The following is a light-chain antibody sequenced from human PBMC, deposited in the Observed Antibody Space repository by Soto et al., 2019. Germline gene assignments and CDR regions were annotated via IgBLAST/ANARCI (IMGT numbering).Light chain of an antibody. Sequence: EVVLTQSPGTLSLSPGERATLSCRASQSVSSNYLAWYQQKPGQAPRLLIYGASTRVTGIPARFSGSGSGTEFTLTISSLQSEDFAVYYCQQYHNWWTFGQGTKVDIK. CDR3: QQYHNWWT. CDR2: GAS. J-gene: IGKJ1*01. CDR1: QSVSSN. V-gene: IGKV3-15*01.